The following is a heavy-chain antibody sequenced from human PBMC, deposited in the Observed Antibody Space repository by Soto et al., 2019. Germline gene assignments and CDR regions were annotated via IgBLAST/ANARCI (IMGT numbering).Heavy chain of an antibody. CDR1: GFTFSSYA. CDR3: AKGYCSGGSCSAGP. CDR2: ISGSGGST. J-gene: IGHJ5*02. Sequence: PGGSLRLSCAASGFTFSSYAMSWDRQAPGKGLEWVSAISGSGGSTYYADSVKGRFTISRDNSKNTLYLQMNSLRAEDTAVYYCAKGYCSGGSCSAGPWGQGTLVTVSS. D-gene: IGHD2-15*01. V-gene: IGHV3-23*01.